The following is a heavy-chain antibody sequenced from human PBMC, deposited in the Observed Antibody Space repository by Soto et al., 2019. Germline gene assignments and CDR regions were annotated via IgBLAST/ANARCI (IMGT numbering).Heavy chain of an antibody. CDR3: ARGPTTSYYYYMDV. CDR2: INPNSGGT. D-gene: IGHD4-17*01. J-gene: IGHJ6*03. Sequence: GASVKVSCKASGYTFTGYYMHWVRQAPGQGLEWMGWINPNSGGTNYAQKFQGWVTMTRDTSISTAYMELSRLRSDDTAVYYCARGPTTSYYYYMDVWGKGTTVTSP. V-gene: IGHV1-2*04. CDR1: GYTFTGYY.